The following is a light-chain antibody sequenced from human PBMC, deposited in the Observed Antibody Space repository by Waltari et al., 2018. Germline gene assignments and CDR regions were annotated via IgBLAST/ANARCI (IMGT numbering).Light chain of an antibody. J-gene: IGKJ1*01. CDR2: LAS. V-gene: IGKV4-1*01. CDR1: QSVLYNSNDTNY. Sequence: DIVRTQSPDSLAVSLAERATISCRSSQSVLYNSNDTNYLAWYQQKPGQPPRLLIYLASTREAGVPDRFSGSGSGTDFTLTISNLQAEEVAVYDCQQYYRSRTFGQGTKVEIK. CDR3: QQYYRSRT.